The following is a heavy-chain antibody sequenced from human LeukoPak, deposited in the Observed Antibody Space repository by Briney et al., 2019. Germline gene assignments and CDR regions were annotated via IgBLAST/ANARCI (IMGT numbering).Heavy chain of an antibody. V-gene: IGHV1-46*01. D-gene: IGHD4-11*01. J-gene: IGHJ6*04. CDR2: INPSGGST. CDR1: GYTFTSYY. Sequence: ASVKVSCKASGYTFTSYYMHWVRQAPGQGLEWMGIINPSGGSTSYAQKFQGRVTMTRDMSTSTAYMDLSSLRSEDTAVYYCARKDYKGGDVWGKGTTVTVSS. CDR3: ARKDYKGGDV.